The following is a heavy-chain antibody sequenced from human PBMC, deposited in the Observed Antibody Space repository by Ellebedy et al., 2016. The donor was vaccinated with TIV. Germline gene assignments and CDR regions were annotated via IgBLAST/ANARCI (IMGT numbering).Heavy chain of an antibody. Sequence: GESLKISXEGSGFTLSNYGMHWVRQAPGKGLEWVAVISHNGITKFYGDFVKGRFTISRDNAKNTVYLQMNSLRAEDTAVYYCARDANIGASGKLWDYWGQGTLVTVSS. J-gene: IGHJ4*02. CDR3: ARDANIGASGKLWDY. D-gene: IGHD6-13*01. CDR2: ISHNGITK. CDR1: GFTLSNYG. V-gene: IGHV3-30*03.